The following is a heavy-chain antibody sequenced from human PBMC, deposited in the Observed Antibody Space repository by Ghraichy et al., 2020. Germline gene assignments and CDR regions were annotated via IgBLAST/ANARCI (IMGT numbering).Heavy chain of an antibody. V-gene: IGHV1-2*06. CDR3: ARGGRGSGYYLWYFDL. J-gene: IGHJ2*01. CDR2: INPNSGGT. CDR1: GYTFTGYY. Sequence: ASVKVSCKASGYTFTGYYMHWVRQAPGQGLEWMGRINPNSGGTNYAQKFQGRVTMTRDTSISTAYMELSRLRSDDTAVYYCARGGRGSGYYLWYFDLWGRGTLVTVSS. D-gene: IGHD3-22*01.